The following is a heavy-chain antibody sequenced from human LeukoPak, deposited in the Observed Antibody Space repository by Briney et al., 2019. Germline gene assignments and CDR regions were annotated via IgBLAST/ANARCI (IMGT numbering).Heavy chain of an antibody. CDR1: GGSISSYY. V-gene: IGHV4-4*07. D-gene: IGHD3-3*01. CDR2: IYTSGST. Sequence: PSETLSLTCTVSGGSISSYYWSWIRQPAGKGLEWIGRIYTSGSTNYNPSLKSRVTMSVDTSKNQFSLKLGSVTAADTAVYYCARDTIFGVVIRRFDYWGQGTLVTVSS. CDR3: ARDTIFGVVIRRFDY. J-gene: IGHJ4*02.